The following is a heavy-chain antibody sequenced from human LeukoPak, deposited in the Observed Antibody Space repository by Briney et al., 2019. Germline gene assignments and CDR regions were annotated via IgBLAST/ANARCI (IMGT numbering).Heavy chain of an antibody. CDR3: ARKKYSSSWYSY. Sequence: PSETLSLICAVYGGSFSGYYWSWIRQPPGKGLEWIGEINHSGSTNYNPSLKSRVTISVDTSKNQFSLKLSSVTAADTAVYYCARKKYSSSWYSYWGQGTLVTVSS. CDR1: GGSFSGYY. D-gene: IGHD6-13*01. J-gene: IGHJ4*02. V-gene: IGHV4-34*01. CDR2: INHSGST.